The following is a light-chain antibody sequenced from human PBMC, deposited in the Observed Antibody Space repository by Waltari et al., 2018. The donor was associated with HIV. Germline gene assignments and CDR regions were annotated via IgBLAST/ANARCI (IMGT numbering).Light chain of an antibody. CDR1: QSVSSTY. J-gene: IGKJ2*01. CDR3: QQYDNWPPYT. CDR2: GAS. V-gene: IGKV3-15*01. Sequence: EVVLTQSPGTLSLSPGDTATLSCRASQSVSSTYLAWYQHKVGQAPRLLIYGASTRATGIPARFSGSGSGTEFTLTISSLQSEDFAVYYCQQYDNWPPYTFGQGTKLEIK.